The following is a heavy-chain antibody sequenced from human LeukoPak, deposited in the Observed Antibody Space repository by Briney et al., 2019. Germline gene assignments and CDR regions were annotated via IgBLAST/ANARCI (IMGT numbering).Heavy chain of an antibody. V-gene: IGHV3-11*04. CDR1: GFMFSDHY. Sequence: GGSLRLSCAASGFMFSDHYMSWIRQAPGKGLEWISYISSSSSTIYYADSVKGRFTISRDNAKNSLYLQMNSLRDEDTAVYYCARNPGACSGGSCYYPFDYWGQGTLVTVSS. D-gene: IGHD2-15*01. CDR2: ISSSSSTI. CDR3: ARNPGACSGGSCYYPFDY. J-gene: IGHJ4*02.